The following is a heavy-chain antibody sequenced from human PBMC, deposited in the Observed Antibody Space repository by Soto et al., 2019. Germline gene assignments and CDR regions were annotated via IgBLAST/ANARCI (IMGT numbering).Heavy chain of an antibody. V-gene: IGHV3-33*01. D-gene: IGHD3-10*01. CDR2: IWFDGTNK. J-gene: IGHJ4*02. CDR3: ARAVGPFDY. CDR1: GFTFSTYG. Sequence: PGGSLRLSCAASGFTFSTYGMHWVRQVPGRGLEWVAVIWFDGTNKYYADSVKGRFTISRDNSKDTLYLQMNSLRAEDTALYYCARAVGPFDYWGQGTLVTVSS.